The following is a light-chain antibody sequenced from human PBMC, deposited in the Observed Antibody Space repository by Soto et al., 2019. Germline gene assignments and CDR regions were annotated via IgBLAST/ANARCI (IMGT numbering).Light chain of an antibody. V-gene: IGKV1-5*03. CDR1: QTISSW. J-gene: IGKJ1*01. CDR3: QHYNSYSEA. CDR2: KAS. Sequence: DIQMTQSPSILSASVGDRVTITCRASQTISSWLAWYQQKPGKAPKLLIYKASTLKRGVPSRFSGSGSGTEFTLTISSLQPDDFATYYCQHYNSYSEAFSQGTKVDIK.